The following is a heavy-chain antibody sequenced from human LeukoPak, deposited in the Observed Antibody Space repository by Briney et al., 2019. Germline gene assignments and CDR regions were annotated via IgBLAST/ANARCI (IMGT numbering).Heavy chain of an antibody. D-gene: IGHD2-15*01. V-gene: IGHV4-31*03. Sequence: SQTLSLTCTVSGGSINSGGYYWSWIRQLPGKGLEWIGYFYYSGSTNYNPSLKSRLTISADTSKNKFSLKLSSVTVADTAIYYCARGYCSGGSCYSARYWGQGTLVTVSS. CDR2: FYYSGST. CDR3: ARGYCSGGSCYSARY. CDR1: GGSINSGGYY. J-gene: IGHJ4*02.